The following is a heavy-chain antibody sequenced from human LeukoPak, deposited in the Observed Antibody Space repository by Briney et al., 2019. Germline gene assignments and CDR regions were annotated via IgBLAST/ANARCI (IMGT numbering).Heavy chain of an antibody. V-gene: IGHV3-21*01. CDR1: GFTFSSYS. D-gene: IGHD6-6*01. CDR3: AKDQDSSSSWNYYYYMDV. J-gene: IGHJ6*03. Sequence: GGSLRLSCAASGFTFSSYSMNWVRQAPGKGLEWVSSISSSSSYIYYADSVKGRFTISRDNAKNSLYLQMNSLRAEDTAVYYCAKDQDSSSSWNYYYYMDVWGKGTTVTVSS. CDR2: ISSSSSYI.